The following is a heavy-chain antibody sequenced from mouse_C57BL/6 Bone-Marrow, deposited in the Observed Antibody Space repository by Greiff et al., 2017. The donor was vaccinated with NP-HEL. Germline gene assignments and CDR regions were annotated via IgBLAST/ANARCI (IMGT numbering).Heavy chain of an antibody. D-gene: IGHD1-1*01. CDR2: ISSGGSYT. CDR3: ASGSSDPAGFAY. Sequence: EVQGVESGGDLVKPGGSLKLSCAASGFTFSSYGMSWVRQTPDKSLEWVATISSGGSYTYYPDSVKGRFTLSRGKSKKNKYLKMSSLKSRDTTMYYCASGSSDPAGFAYWGQGTLVTVSA. J-gene: IGHJ3*01. V-gene: IGHV5-6*01. CDR1: GFTFSSYG.